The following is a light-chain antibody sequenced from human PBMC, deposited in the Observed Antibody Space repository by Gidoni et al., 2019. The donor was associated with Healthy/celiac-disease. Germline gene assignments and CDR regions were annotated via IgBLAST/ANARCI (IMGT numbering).Light chain of an antibody. J-gene: IGKJ2*01. Sequence: DIQLTQSPSSLSASVGARVTITCRASQSISSYLNWYQQKPGKAPKLLIYAASSLQSGVPSRFSGSGSGTDFTLTISSLQPEDFATYDCQQSYSTPYTFGQGTKLEIK. CDR3: QQSYSTPYT. V-gene: IGKV1-39*01. CDR2: AAS. CDR1: QSISSY.